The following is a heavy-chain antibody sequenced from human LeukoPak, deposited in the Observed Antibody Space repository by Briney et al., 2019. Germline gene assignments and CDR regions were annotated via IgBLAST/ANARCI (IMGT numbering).Heavy chain of an antibody. D-gene: IGHD6-6*01. J-gene: IGHJ4*02. CDR2: INHSGST. V-gene: IGHV4-34*01. CDR3: ARFSYSSSSFLGFDY. CDR1: GGSFSGYY. Sequence: SETLSLTCAVYGGSFSGYYWSWIRQPPGKGLEWIGEINHSGSTNYNPSLKSRVTISVDTSKNQFSLKLSSVTAADTAVYYCARFSYSSSSFLGFDYWGQGTLVTVSS.